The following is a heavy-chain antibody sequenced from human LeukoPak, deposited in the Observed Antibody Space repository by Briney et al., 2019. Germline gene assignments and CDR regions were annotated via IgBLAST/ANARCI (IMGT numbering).Heavy chain of an antibody. CDR2: ISSSSYI. V-gene: IGHV3-21*01. Sequence: GGSLRLSCAASGFTFSSYSMNWVRQAPGKGLEWVSSISSSSYIYYADSVKGRFTISRDNAKNSLYLQMNSLRAEDTAVYYCARAYYYGSGSIDYWGQGTLVTVSS. J-gene: IGHJ4*02. CDR1: GFTFSSYS. CDR3: ARAYYYGSGSIDY. D-gene: IGHD3-10*01.